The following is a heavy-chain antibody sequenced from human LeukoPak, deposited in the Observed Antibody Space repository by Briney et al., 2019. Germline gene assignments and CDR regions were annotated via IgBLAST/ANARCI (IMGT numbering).Heavy chain of an antibody. CDR3: ARDHPYCSGGSCYSWYYYDSSGPIDY. D-gene: IGHD2-15*01. CDR2: ISSSGSTI. CDR1: GFTFSDYY. Sequence: GGSLRLSCAASGFTFSDYYMSWIRQAPGKGLEWVSYISSSGSTIYYADSVRGRFTISRDKAKNSMYLQMNSLRAEDTAVYYCARDHPYCSGGSCYSWYYYDSSGPIDYWGQGTLVTVSS. J-gene: IGHJ4*02. V-gene: IGHV3-11*04.